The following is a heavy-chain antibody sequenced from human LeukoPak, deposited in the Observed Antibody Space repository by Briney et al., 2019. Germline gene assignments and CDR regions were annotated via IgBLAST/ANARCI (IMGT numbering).Heavy chain of an antibody. J-gene: IGHJ6*02. CDR1: GGSITGYY. CDR2: IYHSGST. Sequence: SETLSLTCTVSGGSITGYYWSWIRQPPGKGLEWIGEIYHSGSTNYNPSLKSRVTISVDKSKNQFSLKLSSVTAADTAVYYCAYSGNYGMDVWGQGTTVTVSS. V-gene: IGHV4-59*03. CDR3: AYSGNYGMDV. D-gene: IGHD4-23*01.